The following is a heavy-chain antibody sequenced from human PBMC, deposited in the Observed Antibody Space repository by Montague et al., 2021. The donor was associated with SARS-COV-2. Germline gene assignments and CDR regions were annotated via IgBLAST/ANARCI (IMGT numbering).Heavy chain of an antibody. CDR1: GGSISTGGYY. CDR2: MYDSGST. Sequence: TLSLTCTVSGGSISTGGYYSSCIHQHPGKRLEWIRFMYDSGSTYYNPSLTSRVTMSLDTSKNQFFLKLSSVTAADAAVYYCARGDGVVVAAPYVWGQGTMVTVSS. CDR3: ARGDGVVVAAPYV. D-gene: IGHD2-15*01. V-gene: IGHV4-31*03. J-gene: IGHJ3*01.